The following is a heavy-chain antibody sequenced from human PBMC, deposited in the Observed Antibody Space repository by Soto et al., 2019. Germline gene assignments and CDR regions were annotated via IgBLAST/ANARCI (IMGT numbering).Heavy chain of an antibody. CDR2: IYYSGST. V-gene: IGHV4-39*01. J-gene: IGHJ4*02. Sequence: PSETLSLTCTVSGGSISSSSYYWGWIRQPPGKGLEWIGSIYYSGSTYYNPSLKSRVTISVDTSKNQFSLKLSSVTAADTAVYYCARGIGGYFDYWGQGTLVTVSS. D-gene: IGHD2-21*01. CDR3: ARGIGGYFDY. CDR1: GGSISSSSYY.